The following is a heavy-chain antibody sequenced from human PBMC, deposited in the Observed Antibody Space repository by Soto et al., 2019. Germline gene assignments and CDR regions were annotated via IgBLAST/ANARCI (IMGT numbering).Heavy chain of an antibody. CDR1: GYSFTTYG. D-gene: IGHD5-18*01. J-gene: IGHJ4*02. CDR3: ARPRGYSYGFDY. CDR2: ISGYNGDT. Sequence: ASVKVSCKASGYSFTTYGISWVRQAPGQGLEWMGWISGYNGDTNNAQKFQDRVTMTIDRSTTTAYLELRSLRSDDTAVYYCARPRGYSYGFDYWGQGTQVTVSS. V-gene: IGHV1-18*01.